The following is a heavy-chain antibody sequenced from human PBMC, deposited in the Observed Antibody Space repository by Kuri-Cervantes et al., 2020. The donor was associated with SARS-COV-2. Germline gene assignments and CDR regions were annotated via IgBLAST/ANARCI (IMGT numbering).Heavy chain of an antibody. V-gene: IGHV4-39*01. CDR1: GGSISSSSYY. Sequence: SETLSLTCTVSGGSISSSSYYWGWIRQPPGKGLEWIGSIYYSGSTYYNPSLKSRVTISVDTSKNQFSLKLSSVTAADTAVYYCARRVPPWYDFWSGYYGMDVWGQGTTVTVS. J-gene: IGHJ6*02. CDR3: ARRVPPWYDFWSGYYGMDV. D-gene: IGHD3-3*01. CDR2: IYYSGST.